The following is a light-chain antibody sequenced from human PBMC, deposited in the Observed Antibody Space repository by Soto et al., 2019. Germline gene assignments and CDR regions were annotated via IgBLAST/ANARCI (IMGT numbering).Light chain of an antibody. CDR3: CSYAGSSTLV. CDR2: EVS. CDR1: SSAVGSYNL. J-gene: IGLJ2*01. V-gene: IGLV2-23*02. Sequence: QSVLTQPASVSGSPGQSITISCTGTSSAVGSYNLVSWYQQHPGKAPKLLIYEVSTRPSGVSNRFSGSKSGNTASLTISGLQAEDEADYYCCSYAGSSTLVFGGGTKLTVL.